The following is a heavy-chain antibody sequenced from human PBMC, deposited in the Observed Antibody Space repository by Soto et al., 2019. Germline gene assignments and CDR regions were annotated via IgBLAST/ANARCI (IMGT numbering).Heavy chain of an antibody. CDR3: ARETYSAYSSSWYGY. J-gene: IGHJ4*02. V-gene: IGHV3-7*05. CDR2: IKQDGSEK. D-gene: IGHD6-13*01. CDR1: GFTFSSYW. Sequence: EVQLVESGGGLVQPGGSLRLSCAASGFTFSSYWMSWVRQAPGKGLEWVANIKQDGSEKYYVDSVKGRFTISRDNAKNSLYLQMNSLRAEDTAVYYCARETYSAYSSSWYGYWGQGTLVTVSS.